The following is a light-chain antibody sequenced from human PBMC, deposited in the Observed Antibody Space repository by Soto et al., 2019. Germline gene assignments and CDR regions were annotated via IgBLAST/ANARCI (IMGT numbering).Light chain of an antibody. V-gene: IGKV3-20*01. CDR3: QQYVTSPEWG. J-gene: IGKJ5*01. CDR2: STS. Sequence: EVVLTQSPGTLSLSPGERATLSCRASQSVSSNYLAWYQQKPRQAPRLLIYSTSSRATGVPDRFSGSGSGTDFTLTISRLEPEDSAVYYCQQYVTSPEWGVGQGTRLEIK. CDR1: QSVSSNY.